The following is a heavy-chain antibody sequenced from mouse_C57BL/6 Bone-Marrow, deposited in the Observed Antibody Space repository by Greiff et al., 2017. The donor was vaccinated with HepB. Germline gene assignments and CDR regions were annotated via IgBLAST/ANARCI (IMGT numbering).Heavy chain of an antibody. CDR2: IYPGSGST. CDR1: GYTFTSYW. CDR3: AYYDYDRVYYAMDY. D-gene: IGHD2-4*01. J-gene: IGHJ4*01. V-gene: IGHV1-55*01. Sequence: QVQLQQPGAELVKPGASVKMSCKASGYTFTSYWITWVKQRPGQCLEWIGDIYPGSGSTNYNEKFKSKATLTVDTSSSTAYMQLSSLTSEDSAVYYCAYYDYDRVYYAMDYWGQGTSVTVSS.